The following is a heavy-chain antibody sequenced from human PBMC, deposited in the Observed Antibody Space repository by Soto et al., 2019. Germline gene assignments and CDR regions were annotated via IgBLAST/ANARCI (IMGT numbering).Heavy chain of an antibody. CDR3: ATVHNTSRSFDY. CDR2: TGASGRTT. CDR1: GFSFSGYA. V-gene: IGHV3-23*01. J-gene: IGHJ4*02. Sequence: SLRLSCAASGFSFSGYAMTWVRQAPGKGLEWVSTTGASGRTTYYADSVKGRFTVSRDNSKNTLDLQMSSLRADDTAVYYCATVHNTSRSFDYWGQGTLVTVSS. D-gene: IGHD1-20*01.